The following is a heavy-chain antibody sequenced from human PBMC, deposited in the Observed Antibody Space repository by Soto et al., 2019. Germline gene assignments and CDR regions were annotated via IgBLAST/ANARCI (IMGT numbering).Heavy chain of an antibody. CDR1: GYTFTGYY. D-gene: IGHD6-13*01. Sequence: RASVKVSCKASGYTFTGYYMHWVRQAPGQGLEWMGWINPNSGGTNYAQKFQGWVTMTRDTSISTACMELSRLRSDDTAVYYCARAGSSWSLQGYWFDPWGQGTLVTVSS. CDR2: INPNSGGT. V-gene: IGHV1-2*04. CDR3: ARAGSSWSLQGYWFDP. J-gene: IGHJ5*02.